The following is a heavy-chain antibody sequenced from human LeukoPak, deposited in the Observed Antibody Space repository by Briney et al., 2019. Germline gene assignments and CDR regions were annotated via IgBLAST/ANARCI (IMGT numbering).Heavy chain of an antibody. Sequence: SETLSLTCAVSGYSISSGYYWGWIRQPPGKGLEWIGSIYHSGSTYYNPSLKSRVTISVDTSKNQFSLKLSSVTAADTAVYYCHSESPWFGSPTGGFDYWGQGTLVTVSS. D-gene: IGHD3-10*01. CDR3: HSESPWFGSPTGGFDY. V-gene: IGHV4-38-2*01. CDR1: GYSISSGYY. J-gene: IGHJ4*02. CDR2: IYHSGST.